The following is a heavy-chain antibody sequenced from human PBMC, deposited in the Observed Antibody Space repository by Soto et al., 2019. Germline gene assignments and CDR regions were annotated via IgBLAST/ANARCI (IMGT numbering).Heavy chain of an antibody. CDR1: GFTFSNYW. CDR2: MNQDGSEK. V-gene: IGHV3-7*01. D-gene: IGHD3-9*01. J-gene: IGHJ5*02. CDR3: ARERLRYFDWLSH. Sequence: GGSLRLSCTASGFTFSNYWMSWVRQAPGKGLEWVANMNQDGSEKYYVDSGKGRFTISRDNAKNSLFLEMNSLRVEDTAVYYCARERLRYFDWLSHWGQGTLVTVSS.